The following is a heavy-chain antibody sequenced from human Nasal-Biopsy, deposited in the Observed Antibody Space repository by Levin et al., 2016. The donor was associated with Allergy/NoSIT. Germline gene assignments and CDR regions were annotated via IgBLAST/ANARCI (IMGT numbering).Heavy chain of an antibody. Sequence: GGSLRLSCTASGFTFSHFAMHWVRQAPGKGLDWVAVMSFDGSSKYYGDSVKGRFTVSRDNSNNTVFLQMTSLRNEDTSVYFCARDPSRLLQGGYFDNWGQGTLLIVSS. J-gene: IGHJ4*02. V-gene: IGHV3-30-3*01. CDR1: GFTFSHFA. CDR3: ARDPSRLLQGGYFDN. D-gene: IGHD5-24*01. CDR2: MSFDGSSK.